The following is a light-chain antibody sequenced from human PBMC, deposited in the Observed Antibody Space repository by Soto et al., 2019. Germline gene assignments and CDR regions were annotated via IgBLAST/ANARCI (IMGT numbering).Light chain of an antibody. CDR3: QQVYSSPIT. CDR1: QSLLDSSNDYNY. J-gene: IGKJ5*01. V-gene: IGKV4-1*01. CDR2: WSP. Sequence: DILMTQSPGSLAVSLGERATVNCKSSQSLLDSSNDYNYLSWYQQKPGQPPKLLIYWSPTRESGVPDPFSGCGSGTDFTLTISSLQAEDVAVYYCQQVYSSPITFGLGTRLEIK.